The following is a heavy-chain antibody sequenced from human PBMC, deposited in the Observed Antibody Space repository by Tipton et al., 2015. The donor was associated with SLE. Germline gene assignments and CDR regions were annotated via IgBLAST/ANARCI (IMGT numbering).Heavy chain of an antibody. Sequence: SLRLSCAASGFTFSNYGMHWVRQAPGEGLEWVAVISYDESNKFYADSVKGRFTISRDNSKNTLYLQMSSLRAEDTALYYCARVGLDYWGQGTLVTVSS. CDR1: GFTFSNYG. D-gene: IGHD3-10*01. J-gene: IGHJ4*02. CDR2: ISYDESNK. V-gene: IGHV3-30*03. CDR3: ARVGLDY.